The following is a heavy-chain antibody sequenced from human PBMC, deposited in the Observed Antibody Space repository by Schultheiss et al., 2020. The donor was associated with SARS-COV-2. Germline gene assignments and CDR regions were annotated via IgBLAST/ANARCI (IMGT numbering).Heavy chain of an antibody. J-gene: IGHJ4*02. V-gene: IGHV4-59*01. CDR1: GSSITGFF. D-gene: IGHD3-10*01. Sequence: SETLSLTCSVSGSSITGFFWTWIRQPPGKGLEWIGYISYTGSPSYNPSLKSRVTFSLDTSKNQFSLKLGSVTAADTAVYFCARATRVEQLFSVRGGHLDYWGRGTQVTVSS. CDR2: ISYTGSP. CDR3: ARATRVEQLFSVRGGHLDY.